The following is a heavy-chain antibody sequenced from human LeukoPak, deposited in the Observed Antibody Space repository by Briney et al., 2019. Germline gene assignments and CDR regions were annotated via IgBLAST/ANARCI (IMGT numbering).Heavy chain of an antibody. V-gene: IGHV3-21*01. D-gene: IGHD2-21*02. CDR2: ISDSSDYI. J-gene: IGHJ3*02. CDR3: ARERVTAMSAFDI. CDR1: GFTFSTYT. Sequence: GGSLRLSCAASGFTFSTYTMNWVRQAPGKGLEWVSSISDSSDYIYYADSVQGRFTISRDNAQNSLFLQMNSLRAEDTAVYYCARERVTAMSAFDIWGQGTMVTVSS.